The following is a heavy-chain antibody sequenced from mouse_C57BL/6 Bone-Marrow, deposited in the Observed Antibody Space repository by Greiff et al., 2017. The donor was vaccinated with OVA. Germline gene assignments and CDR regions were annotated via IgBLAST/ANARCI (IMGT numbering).Heavy chain of an antibody. D-gene: IGHD2-12*01. Sequence: QVQLQQSGAELARPGASVKLSCKASGYTFTSYGISWVKQRTGQGLEWIGEIYPRSGNTYYNEKFKGKATLTADKSSSTAYMELRSLTSEDSAVYFGASQGLLYHRAWFAYRGQGTLVTVSA. CDR1: GYTFTSYG. V-gene: IGHV1-81*01. CDR2: IYPRSGNT. J-gene: IGHJ3*01. CDR3: ASQGLLYHRAWFAY.